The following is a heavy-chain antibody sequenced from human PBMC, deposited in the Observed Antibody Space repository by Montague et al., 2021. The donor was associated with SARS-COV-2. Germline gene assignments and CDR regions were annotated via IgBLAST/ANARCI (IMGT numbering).Heavy chain of an antibody. J-gene: IGHJ4*02. CDR1: GGSISSYY. Sequence: SETLPLTCTVSGGSISSYYWSWIRQPPGKGLEWIGYIYYSGSTNYNPSLKSRVTISVDTSKNQFSLKLSSVTAADTAVYYCASSSGYSYGYYFDYWGQGTLVTVSS. V-gene: IGHV4-59*01. CDR2: IYYSGST. D-gene: IGHD5-18*01. CDR3: ASSSGYSYGYYFDY.